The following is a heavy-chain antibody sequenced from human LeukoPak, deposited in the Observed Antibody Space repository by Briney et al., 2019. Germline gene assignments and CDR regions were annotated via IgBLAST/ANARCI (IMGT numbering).Heavy chain of an antibody. CDR1: GFTFKSYA. CDR3: AKALLTSTYYFDF. V-gene: IGHV3-23*01. D-gene: IGHD2/OR15-2a*01. J-gene: IGHJ4*02. CDR2: VGIVDDT. Sequence: GGSLRLSCAASGFTFKSYAMYWVRQAPGKGLEWVSAVGIVDDTYYVDSVKGRFTISRDDSKNTLYLQMNSLRAEDTALYYCAKALLTSTYYFDFWGQGTLVTVSS.